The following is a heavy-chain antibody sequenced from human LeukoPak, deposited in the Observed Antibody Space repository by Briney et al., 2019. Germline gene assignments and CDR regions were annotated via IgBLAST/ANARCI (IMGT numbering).Heavy chain of an antibody. Sequence: GGSLRLSCAASGFTVSSYYMSWVRQAPGKGLEWVSVIYSGGSTYYADSVKGRFTISRDNSKNTLYLQMNSLRAEDTAVYYCARGPGYYDSSGYYSEGHNWFDPWGQGTLVTVSS. CDR1: GFTVSSYY. J-gene: IGHJ5*02. V-gene: IGHV3-53*05. CDR3: ARGPGYYDSSGYYSEGHNWFDP. D-gene: IGHD3-22*01. CDR2: IYSGGST.